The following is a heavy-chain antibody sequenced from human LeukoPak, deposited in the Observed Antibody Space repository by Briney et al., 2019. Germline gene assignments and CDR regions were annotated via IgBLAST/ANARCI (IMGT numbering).Heavy chain of an antibody. CDR2: IIPIFGTA. CDR1: GGTFSSYA. D-gene: IGHD3-9*01. V-gene: IGHV1-69*13. Sequence: GASVNVSCKASGGTFSSYAISWVRQAPGQGLEWMGGIIPIFGTANYAQKFQGRVTITADESTSTAYMELSSLRSEDTAVYYCAWPTQTRYYDILTGSPNYDYYGMDVWGQGTTVTVSS. CDR3: AWPTQTRYYDILTGSPNYDYYGMDV. J-gene: IGHJ6*02.